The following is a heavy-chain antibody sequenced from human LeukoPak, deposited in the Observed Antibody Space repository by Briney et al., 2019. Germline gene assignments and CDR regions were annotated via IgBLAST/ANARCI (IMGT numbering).Heavy chain of an antibody. CDR1: GGTFSSYA. J-gene: IGHJ6*03. CDR3: ARSWAPIAVYYYYMDV. CDR2: IIPIFGTA. D-gene: IGHD2-21*01. V-gene: IGHV1-69*05. Sequence: SVKVSCKASGGTFSSYAISWVRQAPGQGLEWMGGIIPIFGTANYAQKFQGRVTITTDESTSAAYMELSSLRSEDTAVYYCARSWAPIAVYYYYMDVWGKGTTVTVSS.